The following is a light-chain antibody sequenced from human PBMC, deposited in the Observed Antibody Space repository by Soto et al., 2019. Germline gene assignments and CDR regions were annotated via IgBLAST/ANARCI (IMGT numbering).Light chain of an antibody. Sequence: DIQMTQSPSSLSASVGDRVTITCRASQSISSYLNWYQQKPAKAPKLLIYAASSLQSGGPSRFSGSESGTDFNLTISSLQPEDLAQYYDQPSYSTPPFTFGPGTKVDIK. J-gene: IGKJ3*01. V-gene: IGKV1-39*01. CDR3: QPSYSTPPFT. CDR2: AAS. CDR1: QSISSY.